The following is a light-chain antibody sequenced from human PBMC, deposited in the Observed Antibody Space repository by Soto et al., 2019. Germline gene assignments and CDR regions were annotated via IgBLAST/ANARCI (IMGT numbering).Light chain of an antibody. CDR1: QSIASY. V-gene: IGKV1-39*01. Sequence: DIQMTQSPSSLSASVEDRVTITCRASQSIASYLKWYQQKPGKAPKLLIYAASTLQSGVPSRFSGSGSGTDFTLTISSLQPEDFATYYCQQSYSTLWTFGQGTKVDIK. J-gene: IGKJ1*01. CDR2: AAS. CDR3: QQSYSTLWT.